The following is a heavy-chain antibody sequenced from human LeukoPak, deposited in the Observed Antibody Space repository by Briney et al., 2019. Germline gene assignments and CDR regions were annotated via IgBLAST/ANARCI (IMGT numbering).Heavy chain of an antibody. CDR3: ARATVSGYYYMDV. J-gene: IGHJ6*03. CDR1: GFTFSRYS. Sequence: PGGSLRLSCAASGFTFSRYSMNWVRQAAGKGMEWVSYISSSSSTIYYADSVKGRFTISRDNAKNSLYLQMNSLRAEDTAVYYCARATVSGYYYMDVWGKGTTVTVSS. CDR2: ISSSSSTI. D-gene: IGHD1-26*01. V-gene: IGHV3-48*01.